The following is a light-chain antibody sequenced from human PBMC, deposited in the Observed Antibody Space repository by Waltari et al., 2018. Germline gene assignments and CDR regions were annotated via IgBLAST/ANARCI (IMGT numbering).Light chain of an antibody. Sequence: DIVLTQSPLSLPVTPGEPASISCRSSQSLLHSNGYNYLDWYLQKPGQSQQLLIYLGSNRASGVPDRFSGSGSGTDFTLRISRVEADDVGLYYCMQALQKITFGGGTKVEIK. J-gene: IGKJ4*01. CDR2: LGS. V-gene: IGKV2-28*01. CDR3: MQALQKIT. CDR1: QSLLHSNGYNY.